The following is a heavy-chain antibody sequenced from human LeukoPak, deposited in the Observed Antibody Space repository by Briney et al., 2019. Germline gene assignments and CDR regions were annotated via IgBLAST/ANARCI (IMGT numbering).Heavy chain of an antibody. CDR2: IYYSGST. D-gene: IGHD2-15*01. CDR1: GGSISSYY. Sequence: SETLSLTCTVSGGSISSYYWSWIWQPPGKGLEWIGYIYYSGSTNYNPSLKSRVTISVDTSKNQFSLKLSSVTAADTAVYYYARGYCSGGSCYYGMDVWGQGTTVTVSS. CDR3: ARGYCSGGSCYYGMDV. V-gene: IGHV4-59*01. J-gene: IGHJ6*02.